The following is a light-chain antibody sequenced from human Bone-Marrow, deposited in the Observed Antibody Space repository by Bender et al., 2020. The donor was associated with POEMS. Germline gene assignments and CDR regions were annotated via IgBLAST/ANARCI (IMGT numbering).Light chain of an antibody. Sequence: QSALTQPASVSGSPGQSITISCAGTSSDLGSYNLVSWYQHRPGTAPELMIYEDNKRPSGVPDRFSGSKSGTSASLAISGLQSEDEADYYCAAWEDSLNGWVFGGGTKLTVL. CDR2: EDN. V-gene: IGLV2-14*02. CDR1: SSDLGSYNL. J-gene: IGLJ3*02. CDR3: AAWEDSLNGWV.